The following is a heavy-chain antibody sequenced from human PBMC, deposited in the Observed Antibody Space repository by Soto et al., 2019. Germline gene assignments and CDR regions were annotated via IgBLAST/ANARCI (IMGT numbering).Heavy chain of an antibody. CDR3: ARPNQSYYYGMDV. J-gene: IGHJ6*02. CDR2: IYYSGST. V-gene: IGHV4-39*01. Sequence: SETLSLTCTVSGGSISSSSYYWGWIRQPPGKGLEWIGSIYYSGSTYYNPSLKSRVTISVDTSKNQFSLKLSSVTAADTAVYYCARPNQSYYYGMDVWGQGTTVTVSS. CDR1: GGSISSSSYY.